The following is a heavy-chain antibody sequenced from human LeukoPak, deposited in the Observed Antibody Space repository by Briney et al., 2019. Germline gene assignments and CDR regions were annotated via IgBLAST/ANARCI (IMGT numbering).Heavy chain of an antibody. D-gene: IGHD1-7*01. CDR2: INWNGAST. CDR3: ARAGLYNWNYEGTAYFDY. CDR1: GFTFDDHG. V-gene: IGHV3-20*04. Sequence: GGSLRLSCAASGFTFDDHGMSWVRQAPGKVLEWVSGINWNGASTGYADSVKGRFTISRDNAKNSLYLQMNSLRAEDTALYYCARAGLYNWNYEGTAYFDYWGQGTLVTVSS. J-gene: IGHJ4*02.